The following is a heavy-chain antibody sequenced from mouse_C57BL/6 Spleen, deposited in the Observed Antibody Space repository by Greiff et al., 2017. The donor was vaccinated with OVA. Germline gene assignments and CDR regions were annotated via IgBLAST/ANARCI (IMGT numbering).Heavy chain of an antibody. J-gene: IGHJ3*01. V-gene: IGHV7-1*01. D-gene: IGHD2-3*01. Sequence: DVKLVESGGGLVQSGRSLRLSCATSGFTFSDFYMEWVRQAPGKGLEWIAASRNKANDYTTEYSASVKGRFIVSRDTSHSILYLQMNALRAEDTAIYYCARDDGYYTAWFAYWGQGTLVTVSA. CDR3: ARDDGYYTAWFAY. CDR2: SRNKANDYTT. CDR1: GFTFSDFY.